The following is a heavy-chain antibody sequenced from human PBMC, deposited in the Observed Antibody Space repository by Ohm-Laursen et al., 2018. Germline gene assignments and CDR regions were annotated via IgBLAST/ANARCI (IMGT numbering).Heavy chain of an antibody. CDR1: GGSISSYY. D-gene: IGHD3-10*01. Sequence: LDTLSLTCSVPGGSISSYYWSWIRQPPGKGLEWIGYIHYSGNTNYNPSLKGRVTISVDTSKTQFSLKLSSVTAADTAVYYCARQRSGSTGMDVWGQGTTVIVSS. CDR2: IHYSGNT. J-gene: IGHJ6*02. V-gene: IGHV4-59*08. CDR3: ARQRSGSTGMDV.